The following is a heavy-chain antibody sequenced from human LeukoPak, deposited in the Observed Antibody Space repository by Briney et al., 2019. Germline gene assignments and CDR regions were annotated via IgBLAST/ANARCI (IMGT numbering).Heavy chain of an antibody. Sequence: GASVKVSCKASGYTFTSYGISWVRQAPGQGLEWMGWISAYNGNTNYAQKLQGRVTMTTDTSTSTAYMELRSLRSDDTAVYYCARGIYSSSWYLFLYYYYYGMDVWGQGTTVTVSS. CDR3: ARGIYSSSWYLFLYYYYYGMDV. CDR1: GYTFTSYG. CDR2: ISAYNGNT. J-gene: IGHJ6*02. D-gene: IGHD6-13*01. V-gene: IGHV1-18*01.